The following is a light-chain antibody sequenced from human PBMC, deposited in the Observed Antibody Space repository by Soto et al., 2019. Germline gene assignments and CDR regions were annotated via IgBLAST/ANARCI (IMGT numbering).Light chain of an antibody. J-gene: IGKJ1*01. CDR1: QSISSW. Sequence: DIQMTQSPSTLSASVGDRVTITCRASQSISSWLAWYQQKPGKAPKLLIYDASSLESGVTSRFSGSGSGTAFTLTISRPQTDDFSTCYCQQYHRYSPWTFGQGTQVEIK. V-gene: IGKV1-5*01. CDR3: QQYHRYSPWT. CDR2: DAS.